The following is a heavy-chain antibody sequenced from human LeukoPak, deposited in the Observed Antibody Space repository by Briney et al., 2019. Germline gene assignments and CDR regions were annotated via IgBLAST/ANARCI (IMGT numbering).Heavy chain of an antibody. CDR3: ARLESGYYGSGSPAY. Sequence: PSETLSLTCAVSGYSISSGYYWGWIRQPPGKGLEWIGSIYHSGSTYYNPSLKSRVTISVDTSKNQFSLKLSSVTAADTAVYYCARLESGYYGSGSPAYWGQGTLVTVSS. V-gene: IGHV4-38-2*01. J-gene: IGHJ4*02. CDR2: IYHSGST. CDR1: GYSISSGYY. D-gene: IGHD3-10*01.